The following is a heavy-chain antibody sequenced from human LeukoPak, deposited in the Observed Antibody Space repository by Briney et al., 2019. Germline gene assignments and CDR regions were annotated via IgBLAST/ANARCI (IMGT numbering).Heavy chain of an antibody. CDR1: GFTFSSYS. D-gene: IGHD5-12*01. J-gene: IGHJ4*02. CDR2: ISSSSSYI. Sequence: GGSLRLSCAASGFTFSSYSMNWVRQAPGKGLEWVSSISSSSSYIYYADSVKGRFTFSRDNAKNSLYLQMNSLRAEDTAVYYCARDKRGYDWVFDYWGQGTLVTVSS. V-gene: IGHV3-21*01. CDR3: ARDKRGYDWVFDY.